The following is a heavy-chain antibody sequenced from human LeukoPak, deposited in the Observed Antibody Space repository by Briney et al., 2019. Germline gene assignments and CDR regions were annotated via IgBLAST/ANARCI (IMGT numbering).Heavy chain of an antibody. Sequence: PGGSLRLSCAASGFTFSGYSMHWVRQAPGKGLEWASSISSGSVYIYDADSVRGRFTISRDNTKNSLYLQMNSLRVDDTAVYYCARGPTTIGAAGKGAPFYWGQGTLVTVSS. CDR3: ARGPTTIGAAGKGAPFY. CDR2: ISSGSVYI. J-gene: IGHJ4*02. CDR1: GFTFSGYS. V-gene: IGHV3-21*01. D-gene: IGHD6-25*01.